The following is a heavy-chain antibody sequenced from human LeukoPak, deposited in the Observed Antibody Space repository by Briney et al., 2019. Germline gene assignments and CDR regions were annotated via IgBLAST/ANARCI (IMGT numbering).Heavy chain of an antibody. CDR1: GFTFRSYA. V-gene: IGHV3-23*01. J-gene: IGHJ3*02. CDR2: VTRNGDTT. D-gene: IGHD1-26*01. CDR3: ARVGSGSYVRAFDI. Sequence: PGGSLRLSCVASGFTFRSYAMSWVRQAPGKGLEWVSAVTRNGDTTYYADSVKGRFTISRDNSKNTLYLQMNSLRAEDTAVYYCARVGSGSYVRAFDIWGQGTMVTVSS.